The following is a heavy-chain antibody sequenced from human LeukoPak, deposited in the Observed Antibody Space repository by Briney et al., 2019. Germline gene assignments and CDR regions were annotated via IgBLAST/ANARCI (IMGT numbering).Heavy chain of an antibody. CDR3: ARLIARIAAAGKNWFDP. CDR1: GGSFSGYY. D-gene: IGHD6-13*01. CDR2: INHSGST. Sequence: SETLSLTCAVYGGSFSGYYWSWIRQPPGKGLEWIGEINHSGSTNYNPSLKSRVTISGDTSKNQFSLQLSSVTAADTAVYYCARLIARIAAAGKNWFDPWGQGTLVTVSS. J-gene: IGHJ5*02. V-gene: IGHV4-34*01.